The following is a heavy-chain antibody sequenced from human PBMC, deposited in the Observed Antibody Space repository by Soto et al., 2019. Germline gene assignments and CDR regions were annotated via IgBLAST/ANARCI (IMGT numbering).Heavy chain of an antibody. D-gene: IGHD6-19*01. Sequence: PGGSLRLSCAASGFTFDDYAMHWVRQAPGKGLEWVSGISWNSGSIGYADPVKGRFTISRDNAKNSLYLQMNSLRAEDTALYYCAKDISSGPSLTLHNWGQGTLVTVSS. CDR1: GFTFDDYA. V-gene: IGHV3-9*01. CDR2: ISWNSGSI. J-gene: IGHJ4*02. CDR3: AKDISSGPSLTLHN.